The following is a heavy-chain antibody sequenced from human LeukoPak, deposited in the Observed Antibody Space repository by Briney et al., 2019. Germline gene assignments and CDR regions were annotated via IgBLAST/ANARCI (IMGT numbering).Heavy chain of an antibody. CDR2: ISYDGSNK. CDR1: GFTFSNYA. CDR3: AKEPFESYSGYDFHSYYYMDV. J-gene: IGHJ6*03. V-gene: IGHV3-30*18. Sequence: PGGSLRLSCAASGFTFSNYAMSWVRQAPGKGLEWVAVISYDGSNKYYADSVRGRFTISRDNSKNTLFLSMSSLRIEDMAVYYCAKEPFESYSGYDFHSYYYMDVWGKGTTVTVSS. D-gene: IGHD5-12*01.